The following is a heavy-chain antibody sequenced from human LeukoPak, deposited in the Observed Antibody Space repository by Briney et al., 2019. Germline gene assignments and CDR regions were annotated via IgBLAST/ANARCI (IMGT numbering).Heavy chain of an antibody. CDR3: ARLDRYSDTSPGAFDI. Sequence: SETLSLTCTVSGGSISSSSYYWGWIRQPPGKGLEWIGSIYYSVSTYYNPSLKSRVTISVDTSKNQFSLKLSSVTAADTAVYYCARLDRYSDTSPGAFDIWGQGTMVTVSS. D-gene: IGHD3-22*01. V-gene: IGHV4-39*01. CDR2: IYYSVST. J-gene: IGHJ3*02. CDR1: GGSISSSSYY.